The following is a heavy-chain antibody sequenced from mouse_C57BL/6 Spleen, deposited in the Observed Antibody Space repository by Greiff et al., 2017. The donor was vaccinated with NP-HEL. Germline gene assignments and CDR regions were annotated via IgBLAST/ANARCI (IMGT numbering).Heavy chain of an antibody. J-gene: IGHJ2*01. CDR3: ARWGFGDYDFDY. CDR1: GYAFSSSW. V-gene: IGHV1-82*01. D-gene: IGHD2-4*01. Sequence: VQLQQSGPELVKPGASVKISCKASGYAFSSSWMNWVKQRPGKGLEWIGRIYPGDGDTNYNGKFKGKATLTADKSSSTAYMQLSSLTSEDSAVYFCARWGFGDYDFDYWGQGTTLTVSS. CDR2: IYPGDGDT.